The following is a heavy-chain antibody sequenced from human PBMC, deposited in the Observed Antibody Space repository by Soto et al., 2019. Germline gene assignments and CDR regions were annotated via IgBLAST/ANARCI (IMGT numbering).Heavy chain of an antibody. V-gene: IGHV3-30*18. CDR2: ISYDGSNK. J-gene: IGHJ6*02. D-gene: IGHD3-10*01. CDR1: GFTFSSYG. Sequence: QVQLVESGGGVVQPGRSLRLSCAVSGFTFSSYGIHWVRQAPGKGLEWVAVISYDGSNKYYADSVKGRFTISRDNSKNTLYLQMNSLITEETAVYYCAKGIRYMVRGVIIQPFNGMDVWGQGTTVTVSS. CDR3: AKGIRYMVRGVIIQPFNGMDV.